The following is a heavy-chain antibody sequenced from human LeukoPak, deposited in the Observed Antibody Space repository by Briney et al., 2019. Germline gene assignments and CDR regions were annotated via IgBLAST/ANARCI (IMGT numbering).Heavy chain of an antibody. CDR1: GFTFSNYA. CDR2: ISGSGGST. Sequence: GGSLRLSCAASGFTFSNYAMSWVRQAPGKGLEWVSAISGSGGSTYYADSVKGRFTISRDSSKNTLYLQMNSLRAEDTAIYYCAKSSSTSCYTSLDYWGQGTLVTVSS. CDR3: AKSSSTSCYTSLDY. J-gene: IGHJ4*02. V-gene: IGHV3-23*01. D-gene: IGHD2-2*02.